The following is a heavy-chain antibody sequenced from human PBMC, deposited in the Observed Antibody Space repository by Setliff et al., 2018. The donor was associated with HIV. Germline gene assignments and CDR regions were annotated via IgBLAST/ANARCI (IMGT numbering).Heavy chain of an antibody. CDR1: GYIFTDYY. V-gene: IGHV1-46*01. Sequence: GASVKVSCKASGYIFTDYYLHWVRQAPGQGLEWMGVINPYGGAADFAQRFRDRLAMTTDTSTSTVFLELRSLRSEDTAVYYCARGLITMVRGIHLYYMDVWGKGTTVTVSS. CDR3: ARGLITMVRGIHLYYMDV. CDR2: INPYGGAA. D-gene: IGHD3-10*01. J-gene: IGHJ6*03.